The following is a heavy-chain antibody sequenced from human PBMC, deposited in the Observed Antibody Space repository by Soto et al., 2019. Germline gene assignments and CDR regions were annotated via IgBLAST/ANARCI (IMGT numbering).Heavy chain of an antibody. D-gene: IGHD7-27*01. J-gene: IGHJ4*02. CDR2: IKQDGSEK. Sequence: EVQLVESGGGLVQPGGSLRLSCAASGFTFSSYWMSWVRQAPGKGLEWVANIKQDGSEKYYVDSVKGRFTISRDNAKNSLYLQMNSLRAEDTAVYYCARDANCGSSWYFDYWGQGTLVTVSS. CDR3: ARDANCGSSWYFDY. CDR1: GFTFSSYW. V-gene: IGHV3-7*01.